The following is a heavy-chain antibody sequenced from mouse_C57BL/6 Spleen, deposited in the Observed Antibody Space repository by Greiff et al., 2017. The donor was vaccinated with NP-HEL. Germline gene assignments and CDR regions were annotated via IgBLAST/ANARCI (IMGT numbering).Heavy chain of an antibody. J-gene: IGHJ4*01. V-gene: IGHV1-61*01. CDR2: IYPSDSET. CDR3: ARGGDYGKFFYALGY. D-gene: IGHD2-1*01. CDR1: GYTFTSYW. Sequence: QVQLQQPGAELVRPGSSVKLSCKASGYTFTSYWMDWVKQRRGQGLEWIGNIYPSDSETHYNQKFKGKATLTVDKSSSTAYMQLSSLTSEDSAGYYCARGGDYGKFFYALGYGGQGTPVTVSA.